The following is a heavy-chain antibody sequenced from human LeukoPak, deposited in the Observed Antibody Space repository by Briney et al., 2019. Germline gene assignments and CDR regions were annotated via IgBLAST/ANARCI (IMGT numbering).Heavy chain of an antibody. CDR2: INHSGYT. CDR1: GVSFNDYY. CDR3: TRMTTGHDY. V-gene: IGHV4-34*01. D-gene: IGHD4-17*01. Sequence: PSETLSLTCAVSGVSFNDYYWSWVRQTPGKGLEWIGEINHSGYTNDSPSLKSRVTLSIDTSRKQFSLNLRSVTVADTGIYYCTRMTTGHDYWGQGTLVTVSP. J-gene: IGHJ4*02.